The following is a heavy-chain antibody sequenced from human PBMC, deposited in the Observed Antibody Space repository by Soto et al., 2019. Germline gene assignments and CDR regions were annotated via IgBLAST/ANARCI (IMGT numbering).Heavy chain of an antibody. D-gene: IGHD3-10*01. Sequence: QVQLQQWGSGLLKPSETLSLTCAIYGXSXXXXXXXXXXXYPGQGWEWIGEIHLSGRVNFTPSLKSRTSLSMDTSRNQFFXTLRSVTXADTAVYFCARTPTRGASAWLDPWGRGHLVTVSS. J-gene: IGHJ5*02. CDR1: GXSXXXXX. V-gene: IGHV4-34*01. CDR2: IHLSGRV. CDR3: ARTPTRGASAWLDP.